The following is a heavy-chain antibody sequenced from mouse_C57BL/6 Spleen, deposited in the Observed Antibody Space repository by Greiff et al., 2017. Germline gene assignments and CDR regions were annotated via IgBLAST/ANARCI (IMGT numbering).Heavy chain of an antibody. V-gene: IGHV1-64*01. CDR3: ATIYYDYDDYAMDY. J-gene: IGHJ4*01. Sequence: VQLQQPGAELVKPGASVKLSCKASGYTFTSYWMHWVKQRPGQGLEWIGMIHPNSGSTNYNEKFKSKATLTVDKSSSTAYMQLSSLTSEDSAVYYCATIYYDYDDYAMDYWGQGTSVTVSS. CDR2: IHPNSGST. D-gene: IGHD2-4*01. CDR1: GYTFTSYW.